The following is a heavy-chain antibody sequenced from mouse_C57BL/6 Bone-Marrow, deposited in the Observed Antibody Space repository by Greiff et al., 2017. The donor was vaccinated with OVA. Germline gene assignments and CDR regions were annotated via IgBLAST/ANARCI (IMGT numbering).Heavy chain of an antibody. CDR2: IWSDGST. CDR3: ARHPIYYYGSSYVNYAMDY. V-gene: IGHV2-6-1*01. J-gene: IGHJ4*01. CDR1: GFSLTSYG. Sequence: QVQLKESGPGLVAPSQSLSITCTVSGFSLTSYGVHWVRQPPGKGLEWLVVIWSDGSTTYNSALKSRLSISKDNSKSQVFLKMNSLQTDDTAMYYCARHPIYYYGSSYVNYAMDYWGQGTSVTVSS. D-gene: IGHD1-1*01.